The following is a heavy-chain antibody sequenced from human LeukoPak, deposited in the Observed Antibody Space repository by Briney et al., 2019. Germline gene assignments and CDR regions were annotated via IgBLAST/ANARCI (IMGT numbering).Heavy chain of an antibody. CDR1: GGSISSYY. V-gene: IGHV4-59*08. CDR3: ARSSVEYQLLEPGRDWFDP. CDR2: IYYSGST. J-gene: IGHJ5*02. Sequence: SETLSLTCTVSGGSISSYYWSWIRQPPGKGLEWIGYIYYSGSTNYNPSLKSRVTISVDTSKNQFSLKLSSVTAADTAVYYCARSSVEYQLLEPGRDWFDPWGQGTLVTVSS. D-gene: IGHD2-2*01.